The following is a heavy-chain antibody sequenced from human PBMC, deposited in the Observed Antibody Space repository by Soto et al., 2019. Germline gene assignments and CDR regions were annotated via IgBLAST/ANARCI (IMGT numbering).Heavy chain of an antibody. Sequence: ASVKVSCKASGYTFTGYYMHWVRQAPGQGLEWMGWINPNSGGTNYAQKFQGWVTMTRDTSISTAYMELSRLRSDDTAVYYCARGHCSSTSCSTEEYFQHWGQGTLVTVSS. CDR3: ARGHCSSTSCSTEEYFQH. V-gene: IGHV1-2*04. CDR2: INPNSGGT. CDR1: GYTFTGYY. J-gene: IGHJ1*01. D-gene: IGHD2-2*01.